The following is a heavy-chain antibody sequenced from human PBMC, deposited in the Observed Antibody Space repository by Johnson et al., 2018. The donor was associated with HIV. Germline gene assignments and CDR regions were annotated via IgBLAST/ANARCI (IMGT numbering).Heavy chain of an antibody. CDR2: ISYDGSDK. J-gene: IGHJ3*02. V-gene: IGHV3-30*03. CDR1: GFTFRSYG. CDR3: ATLSSSWYAFDI. Sequence: QVQLVESGGGVVQPGRSLRLSCAASGFTFRSYGMHWVRQAPGKGLEWVAVISYDGSDKYYVDSVKGRFTISRDNSENTLNLQMNSLRAEDTAVYYCATLSSSWYAFDIWGQGTMVTVSS. D-gene: IGHD6-13*01.